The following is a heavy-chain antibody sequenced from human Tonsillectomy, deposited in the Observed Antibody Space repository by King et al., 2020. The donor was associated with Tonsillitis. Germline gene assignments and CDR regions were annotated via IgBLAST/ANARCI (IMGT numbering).Heavy chain of an antibody. CDR3: AREIGYCGGGSCYFGAFDI. CDR2: IYYSGST. Sequence: LQLQESGPGLVKPSETLSLICTVSGGSISSYYWSWIRQPPGKGLEWIGYIYYSGSTNYNPSLKSRVTISIDTSKNQFSLKLSSVTAADTAVYYCAREIGYCGGGSCYFGAFDIWGQGTMVTVSS. D-gene: IGHD2-15*01. V-gene: IGHV4-59*01. CDR1: GGSISSYY. J-gene: IGHJ3*02.